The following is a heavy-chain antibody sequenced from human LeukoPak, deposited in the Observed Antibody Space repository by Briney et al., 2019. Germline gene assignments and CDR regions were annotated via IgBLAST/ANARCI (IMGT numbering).Heavy chain of an antibody. CDR2: INPNSGAT. J-gene: IGHJ4*02. D-gene: IGHD4-23*01. CDR1: AYTFTDYY. CDR3: ARGRLSGNSHPPFDY. V-gene: IGHV1-2*02. Sequence: ASVKVSCKASAYTFTDYYIHWMRQAPGQGLEWMGWINPNSGATNYAQNFQGRVTMTRDTSISTAYMELSNLRFDDTAVYYCARGRLSGNSHPPFDYWGQGTLVTVSS.